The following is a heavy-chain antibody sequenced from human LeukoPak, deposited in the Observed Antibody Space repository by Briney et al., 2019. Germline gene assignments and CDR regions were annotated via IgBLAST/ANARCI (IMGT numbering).Heavy chain of an antibody. CDR3: GRGFMVRGVISHGIDV. V-gene: IGHV3-7*01. CDR1: GFTFSSYW. CDR2: IKQDGSEK. J-gene: IGHJ6*02. Sequence: PGGSLRLSCAASGFTFSSYWMSWVRQAPGKGLEWVANIKQDGSEKYSVDSVKGRFTISKDNAKNSLDLQMNSLRAEETAGYYWGRGFMVRGVISHGIDVWGQGTTVTVSS. D-gene: IGHD3-10*01.